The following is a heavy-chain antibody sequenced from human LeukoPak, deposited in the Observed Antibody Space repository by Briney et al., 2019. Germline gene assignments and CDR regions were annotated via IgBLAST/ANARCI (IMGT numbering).Heavy chain of an antibody. CDR3: ARGAYDSSGSHGMDV. CDR2: MNPNSDKK. V-gene: IGHV1-8*01. D-gene: IGHD3-22*01. Sequence: GASVKVSCKASGYIFTSYDINWVRQATGQGLEWMGWMNPNSDKKGYAQKFQGRATMTRNTSINTAYMELSSLRSEDTAVYYCARGAYDSSGSHGMDVWGQGTTVTVSS. J-gene: IGHJ6*02. CDR1: GYIFTSYD.